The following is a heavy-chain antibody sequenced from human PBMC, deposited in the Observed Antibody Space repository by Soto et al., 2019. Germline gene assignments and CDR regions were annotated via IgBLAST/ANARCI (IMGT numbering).Heavy chain of an antibody. Sequence: QVQLVQSGAEVKKPGASVKVSCKASGYTFTSYDINWGRQATGQGLEWMGWMNPHSGNTGYAQKFQGRGTMPRNTSISPAYMELSSLRSEDTAVYYCARGSSPSGQFGWFDPWGQGTLVTVSS. V-gene: IGHV1-8*01. CDR3: ARGSSPSGQFGWFDP. D-gene: IGHD3-16*01. J-gene: IGHJ5*02. CDR2: MNPHSGNT. CDR1: GYTFTSYD.